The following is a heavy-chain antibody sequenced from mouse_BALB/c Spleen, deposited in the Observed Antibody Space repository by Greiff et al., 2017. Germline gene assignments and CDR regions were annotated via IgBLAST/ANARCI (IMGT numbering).Heavy chain of an antibody. J-gene: IGHJ4*01. CDR3: ASHYGSSYYAMDY. V-gene: IGHV14-3*02. D-gene: IGHD1-1*01. CDR2: IDPANGNT. Sequence: EVKLMESGAELVKPGASVKLSCTASGFNIKDTYMHWVKQRPEQGLEWIGRIDPANGNTKYDPKFQGKATITADTSSNTAYLQLSSLTSEDTAVYYCASHYGSSYYAMDYWGQGTSVTVSS. CDR1: GFNIKDTY.